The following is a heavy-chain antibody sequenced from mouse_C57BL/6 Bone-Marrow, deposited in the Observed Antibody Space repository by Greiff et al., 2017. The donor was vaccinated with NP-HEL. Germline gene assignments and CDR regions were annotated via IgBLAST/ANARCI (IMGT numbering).Heavy chain of an antibody. D-gene: IGHD2-1*01. V-gene: IGHV1-55*01. Sequence: QVQLQQPGAELVKPGASVKMSCKASGYTFTSYWITWVKQRPGQGLEWIGDIYPGSGSTNYNEKFKSKATLTVDTSSSTAYMQLSSLTSEDSAVYHCARLVYCNYLYFYAMDYWGQGTSVTVSS. CDR3: ARLVYCNYLYFYAMDY. J-gene: IGHJ4*01. CDR2: IYPGSGST. CDR1: GYTFTSYW.